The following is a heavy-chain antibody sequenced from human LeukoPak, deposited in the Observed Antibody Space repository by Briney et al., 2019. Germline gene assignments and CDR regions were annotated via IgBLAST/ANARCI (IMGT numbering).Heavy chain of an antibody. V-gene: IGHV3-11*01. CDR2: ISYSGSTTV. CDR1: GFTFSDYY. D-gene: IGHD3-10*01. Sequence: GGSLRLSCAASGFTFSDYYMSWIRQAPGKGLEWISYISYSGSTTVYHADSVKGRFTNSRDNDKNSLYLQMNSLRAEDTAMYYCARVRMWSGEFLWGQGTLVTVSS. J-gene: IGHJ4*02. CDR3: ARVRMWSGEFL.